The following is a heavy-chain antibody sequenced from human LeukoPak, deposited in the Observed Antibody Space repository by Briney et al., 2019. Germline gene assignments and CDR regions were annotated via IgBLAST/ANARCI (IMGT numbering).Heavy chain of an antibody. Sequence: GGSLRLSCAASGFTFAGYAMSWVRQAPGKGLEWVSGISDSGGTTYYADSVKGRFTISRDNSKNTLYLQMNRLRAEVTATYYCAREDPGPFDAFDTWGRGARVTVSS. CDR3: AREDPGPFDAFDT. V-gene: IGHV3-23*01. CDR1: GFTFAGYA. CDR2: ISDSGGTT. J-gene: IGHJ3*02.